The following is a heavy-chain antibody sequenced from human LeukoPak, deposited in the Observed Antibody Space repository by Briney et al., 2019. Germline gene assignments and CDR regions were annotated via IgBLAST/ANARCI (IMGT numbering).Heavy chain of an antibody. CDR2: INDNGGQR. D-gene: IGHD1-26*01. V-gene: IGHV3-23*01. CDR3: AKTQWKVGATDYFDY. Sequence: GGSLRLSCAASGFAFNNYAMTWVPQAPGKGLEWVSNINDNGGQRHYADSVKGRFTISRDNSKNMMFLQMDSLRAEDTAVYYCAKTQWKVGATDYFDYWGQGILVTVSS. CDR1: GFAFNNYA. J-gene: IGHJ4*02.